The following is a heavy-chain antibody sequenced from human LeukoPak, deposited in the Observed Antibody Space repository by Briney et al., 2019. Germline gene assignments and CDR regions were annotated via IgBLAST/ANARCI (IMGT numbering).Heavy chain of an antibody. CDR1: GFTFSSYS. D-gene: IGHD5-24*01. CDR2: ISSSSSYV. V-gene: IGHV3-21*01. CDR3: ASGTGRDGYNYAEYYFDY. J-gene: IGHJ4*02. Sequence: PGGSLRLYCAASGFTFSSYSMNWVRQAPGKGLEWVSSISSSSSYVYYADSVKGRFTISRDNAKNSLYLQMNSLRAEDTAVYYCASGTGRDGYNYAEYYFDYWGQGTLVTVSS.